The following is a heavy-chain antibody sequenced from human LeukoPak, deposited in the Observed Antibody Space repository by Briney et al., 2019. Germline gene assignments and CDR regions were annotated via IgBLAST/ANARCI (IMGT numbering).Heavy chain of an antibody. D-gene: IGHD6-19*01. CDR1: GFTFSSYA. V-gene: IGHV3-9*01. J-gene: IGHJ4*02. CDR3: AKDNRRHYTSGPNPDSLH. Sequence: GGSLRLSCAASGFTFSSYAMHWVRQPPGKGLEWVSGISWNSGSIDYADSVKGRFTISRDNAKNSLYLQMNSLRVEDTAFYYCAKDNRRHYTSGPNPDSLHWGQGALVTVSS. CDR2: ISWNSGSI.